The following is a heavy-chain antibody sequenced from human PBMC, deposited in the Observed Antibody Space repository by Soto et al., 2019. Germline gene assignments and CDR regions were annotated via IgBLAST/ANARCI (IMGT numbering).Heavy chain of an antibody. CDR1: GFSLSTSGVG. J-gene: IGHJ4*02. CDR3: AHRLIGDTGNWNYGALDY. D-gene: IGHD1-7*01. V-gene: IGHV2-5*02. CDR2: IYWDDDK. Sequence: SGPTLVNPTQTLTLTCTFSGFSLSTSGVGVGWIRQPPGKALEWLALIYWDDDKRYSPALKSRLTITKDTSKNQVVLTLTNMDPVDTATYSCAHRLIGDTGNWNYGALDYWGQGTLVTVSS.